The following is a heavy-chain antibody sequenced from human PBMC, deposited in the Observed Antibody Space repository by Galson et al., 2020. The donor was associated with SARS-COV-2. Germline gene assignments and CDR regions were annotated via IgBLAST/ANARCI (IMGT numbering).Heavy chain of an antibody. D-gene: IGHD6-19*01. CDR3: ARDLYRLAGSTRRGQYGMDV. CDR2: ISSGSSYT. V-gene: IGHV3-11*05. Sequence: AGGSLRLSCAASGFTFSDYYMTWIRQAPGKGLEWVSYISSGSSYTNYADSVKGRFTISRDNVKKSLYLQMNSLRAEDTAVYYCARDLYRLAGSTRRGQYGMDVWGQGTTVTVSS. J-gene: IGHJ6*02. CDR1: GFTFSDYY.